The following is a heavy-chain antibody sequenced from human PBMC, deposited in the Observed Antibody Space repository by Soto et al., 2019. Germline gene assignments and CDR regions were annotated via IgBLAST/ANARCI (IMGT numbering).Heavy chain of an antibody. J-gene: IGHJ4*02. CDR1: GYTFTSYD. Sequence: SVKVSFKASGYTFTSYDINWVRQATGQGLEWMGWMNPNSGNTGYAQKFQGRVTMTRNTSISTAYMELSSLRSEDTAVYYCACGVSSSLPFDYWGQGTLVTVSS. V-gene: IGHV1-8*01. CDR3: ACGVSSSLPFDY. CDR2: MNPNSGNT. D-gene: IGHD6-6*01.